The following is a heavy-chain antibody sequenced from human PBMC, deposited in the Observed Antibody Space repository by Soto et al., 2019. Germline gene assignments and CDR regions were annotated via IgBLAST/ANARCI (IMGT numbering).Heavy chain of an antibody. J-gene: IGHJ4*02. V-gene: IGHV3-9*01. Sequence: EVQLVESEGGWVQPGRSLRLSCAASGFTFDVYAMHWVRQAPGKGLVWVSGINYNSGSVGYADSVKGRFTISRDNAKNSLHLQMNSLRAEDTAVYYCAKDISLRGWVYLVVEYWGQGTLVTVSP. CDR1: GFTFDVYA. D-gene: IGHD6-13*01. CDR3: AKDISLRGWVYLVVEY. CDR2: INYNSGSV.